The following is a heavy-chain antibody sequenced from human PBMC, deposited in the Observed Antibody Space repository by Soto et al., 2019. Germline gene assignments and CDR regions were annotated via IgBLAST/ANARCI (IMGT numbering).Heavy chain of an antibody. CDR3: ATSHSGYYQLYYFDY. V-gene: IGHV3-23*01. D-gene: IGHD3-22*01. CDR2: ISGSGGST. CDR1: GFTFSSYA. Sequence: PGGSLRLSCAASGFTFSSYAMSWVRQAPGKGLEWVSAISGSGGSTYYADSVKGRFTISRDNSKNTLYLQMNSLRAEDTAVYYCATSHSGYYQLYYFDYWGQGTLVTVSS. J-gene: IGHJ4*02.